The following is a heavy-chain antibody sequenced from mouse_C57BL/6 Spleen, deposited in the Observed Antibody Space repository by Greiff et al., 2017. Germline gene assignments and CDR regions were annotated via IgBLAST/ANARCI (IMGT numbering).Heavy chain of an antibody. CDR2: IDPSDSYT. Sequence: QVHVKQPGAELVMPGASVKLSCKASGYTFTSYWMHWVKQRPGQGLEWIGEIDPSDSYTNYNQKFKGKSTLTVDKSSSTAYMQLSSLTSEDSAVYYCATITTGGDFDYWGQGTTLTVSS. D-gene: IGHD1-1*01. CDR3: ATITTGGDFDY. J-gene: IGHJ2*01. V-gene: IGHV1-69*01. CDR1: GYTFTSYW.